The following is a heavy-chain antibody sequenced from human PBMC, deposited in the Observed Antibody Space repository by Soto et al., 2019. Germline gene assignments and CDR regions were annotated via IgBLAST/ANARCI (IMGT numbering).Heavy chain of an antibody. Sequence: QVKLVQSGTEVKQPGASMKVSCKASGYSFATSGISWVRQAPGQGLEWMGWISAYNGNTNYDPKLQDRVTMNTDTSPSTAYLELRNLRSDDTAVYYCARAGQYYDSSGYANWGQGTLVTVSS. J-gene: IGHJ4*02. CDR2: ISAYNGNT. V-gene: IGHV1-18*01. D-gene: IGHD3-22*01. CDR1: GYSFATSG. CDR3: ARAGQYYDSSGYAN.